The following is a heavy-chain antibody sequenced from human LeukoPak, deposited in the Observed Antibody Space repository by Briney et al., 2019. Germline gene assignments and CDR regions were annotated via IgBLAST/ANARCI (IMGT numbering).Heavy chain of an antibody. CDR1: GGTFSSYA. CDR2: IIPIFGTA. D-gene: IGHD4-17*01. Sequence: SVKVSCKASGGTFSSYAISWVRQAPGQGLEWMGGIIPIFGTANHAQKFQGRVTITTDESTSTAYMELSSLRSEDTAVYYCAQENGDYGDAFDIWGQGTMVTVSS. V-gene: IGHV1-69*05. J-gene: IGHJ3*02. CDR3: AQENGDYGDAFDI.